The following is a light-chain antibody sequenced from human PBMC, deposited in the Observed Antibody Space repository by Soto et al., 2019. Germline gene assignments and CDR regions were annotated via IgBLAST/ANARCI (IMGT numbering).Light chain of an antibody. CDR3: QQNFRTPPT. Sequence: DIQMTQSPSSQSASVGDRVTITCRASQSINSYLNWYQQKPGKAPKLLIYAASSLQSGVPSRFSGSGSETDFPLTITSLQPDGLGTYFCQQNFRTPPTFGQGTRVDI. CDR2: AAS. J-gene: IGKJ1*01. V-gene: IGKV1-39*01. CDR1: QSINSY.